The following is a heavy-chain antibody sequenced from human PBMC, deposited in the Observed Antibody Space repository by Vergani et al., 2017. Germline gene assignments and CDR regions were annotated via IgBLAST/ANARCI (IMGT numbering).Heavy chain of an antibody. CDR2: INHSGST. CDR1: GDSINSSTYY. CDR3: ARGGGNADDAFDI. D-gene: IGHD4-23*01. Sequence: QLQLQESGPGLVKPSETLSLTCTVSGDSINSSTYYWSWIRQPPGKGLEWIGEINHSGSTNYNPSLKSRVTISVDTSKNQFSLKLSSVTAADTAVYYCARGGGNADDAFDIWGQGTMVTVSS. V-gene: IGHV4-39*07. J-gene: IGHJ3*02.